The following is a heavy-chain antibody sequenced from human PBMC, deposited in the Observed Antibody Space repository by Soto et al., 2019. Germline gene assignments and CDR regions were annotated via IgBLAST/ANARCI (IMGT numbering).Heavy chain of an antibody. V-gene: IGHV1-69*02. CDR2: IIPILGIA. CDR1: GGTFSSYT. CDR3: ARSNTGPTDYYYYMDV. J-gene: IGHJ6*03. D-gene: IGHD1-1*01. Sequence: SVKVSCKASGGTFSSYTISWVRQAPGQGLEWMGRIIPILGIANYAQKFQGRVTITADKSTSTAYMELSSLRSEDTAVYYCARSNTGPTDYYYYMDVWGKGTTVTVSS.